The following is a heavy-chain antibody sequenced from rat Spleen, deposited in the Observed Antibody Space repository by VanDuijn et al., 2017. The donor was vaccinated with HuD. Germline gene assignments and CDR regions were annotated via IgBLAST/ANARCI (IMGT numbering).Heavy chain of an antibody. V-gene: IGHV5-27*01. CDR2: ITNSGGST. CDR1: GFTFSNYG. Sequence: EVQLVESGGGLVQPGRSLKLSCAASGFTFSNYGMAWVRQAPTKGLEWVASITNSGGSTYYRDSVKGRFPISRDNAKRTLYLQMDSLRSEDTATYYCTTGERGFAYWGQGTLVTVSS. J-gene: IGHJ3*01. CDR3: TTGERGFAY.